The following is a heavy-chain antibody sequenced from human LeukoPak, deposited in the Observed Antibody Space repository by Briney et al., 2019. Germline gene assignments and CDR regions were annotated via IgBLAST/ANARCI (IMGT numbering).Heavy chain of an antibody. CDR1: GFTVSSNY. V-gene: IGHV3-53*01. CDR3: ARERGNNWFDP. CDR2: IYSGGST. Sequence: GGFLRLSCAASGFTVSSNYMSWVRQAPGKGLEWVSVIYSGGSTYYADSVKGRFTISRDNSKNTLYLQMNSLRAEDTAVYYCARERGNNWFDPWGQGTLVTVSS. J-gene: IGHJ5*02. D-gene: IGHD3-16*01.